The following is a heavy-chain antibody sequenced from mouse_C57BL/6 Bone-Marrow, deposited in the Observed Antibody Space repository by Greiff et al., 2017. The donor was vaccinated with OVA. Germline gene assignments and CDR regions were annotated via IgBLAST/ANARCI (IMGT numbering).Heavy chain of an antibody. Sequence: QVQLQQSGAELMKPGASVKLSCKATGYTFTGYWIEWVKQRPGHGLEWIGEILPGSGSTNYNEKFKGKATFTADTSSNTAYMQLSSLTTEDSAIYYCARSIYYYGSSLYYFDYWGQGTTLTVSS. D-gene: IGHD1-1*01. CDR3: ARSIYYYGSSLYYFDY. CDR1: GYTFTGYW. CDR2: ILPGSGST. J-gene: IGHJ2*01. V-gene: IGHV1-9*01.